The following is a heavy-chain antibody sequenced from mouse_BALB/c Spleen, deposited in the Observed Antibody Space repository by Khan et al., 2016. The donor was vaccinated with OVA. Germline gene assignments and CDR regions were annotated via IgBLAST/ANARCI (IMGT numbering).Heavy chain of an antibody. Sequence: EVLLVESGGDLVKPGGSLKLSCAASGFTFSTYGMSWVRQTPDKRLEWVATISSGGGYTYYRDSVKGRFTISRDNAKNTLYLQMSSLKSEDTAMYYCARRAYNYNREGFAYWGQGTLVTVSA. V-gene: IGHV5-6*01. D-gene: IGHD2-14*01. CDR3: ARRAYNYNREGFAY. CDR1: GFTFSTYG. J-gene: IGHJ3*01. CDR2: ISSGGGYT.